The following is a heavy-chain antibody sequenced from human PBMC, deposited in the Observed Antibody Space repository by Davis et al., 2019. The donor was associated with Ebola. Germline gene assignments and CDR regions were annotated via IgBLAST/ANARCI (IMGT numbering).Heavy chain of an antibody. D-gene: IGHD6-6*01. V-gene: IGHV3-74*01. CDR1: GFTFSTYG. CDR2: INNDGSIT. Sequence: GESLKISCEASGFTFSTYGMNWVRQAPGKGLVWVSNINNDGSITGYADSVKGRFTISRDNAKSTLYLQMNSLRVEDTAVYYCATTSLTWGQGTLVTVSS. J-gene: IGHJ5*02. CDR3: ATTSLT.